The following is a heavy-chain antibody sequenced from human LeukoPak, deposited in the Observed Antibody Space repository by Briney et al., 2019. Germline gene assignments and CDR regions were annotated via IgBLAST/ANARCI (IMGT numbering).Heavy chain of an antibody. J-gene: IGHJ4*02. V-gene: IGHV3-30*02. CDR3: AKDGVRDDFWSGYSLSDY. Sequence: GGSLRLSCAASGFTFSSYGMHWVRQAPGKGLEWVAFIRYDGSNKYYADSVKGRFTISRDNSKNTLYLQMNSLRAEDTAVYYCAKDGVRDDFWSGYSLSDYWGQGTLVTVSS. CDR2: IRYDGSNK. CDR1: GFTFSSYG. D-gene: IGHD3-3*01.